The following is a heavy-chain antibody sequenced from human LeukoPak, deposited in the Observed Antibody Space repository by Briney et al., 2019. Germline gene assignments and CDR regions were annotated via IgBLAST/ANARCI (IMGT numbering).Heavy chain of an antibody. V-gene: IGHV3-30*04. J-gene: IGHJ4*02. CDR1: GFTFSNYA. CDR3: ARYGGFLDF. Sequence: GRSLRLSCAASGFTFSNYAMHWVRQAPGKGLEWVAVISYDGRNQYYADSVKGRFTVSRDNSKSTLYLQMNRLRGEDTAVYNCARYGGFLDFWGQGTLVTASS. D-gene: IGHD3-16*01. CDR2: ISYDGRNQ.